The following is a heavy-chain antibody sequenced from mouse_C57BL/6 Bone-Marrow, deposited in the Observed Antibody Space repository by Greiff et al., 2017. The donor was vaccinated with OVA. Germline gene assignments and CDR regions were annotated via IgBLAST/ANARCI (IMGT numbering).Heavy chain of an antibody. Sequence: VQLQQSGAELARPGASVKLSCKASGYTFTSYGISWVKQRTGQGLEWIGEIYPRSGNTYYNEKFKGKATLTADKSSSTAYMELRSLTSEDSAVYFCASPTAVVAPFDYWGQGTTLTVSS. V-gene: IGHV1-81*01. D-gene: IGHD1-1*01. CDR3: ASPTAVVAPFDY. CDR1: GYTFTSYG. J-gene: IGHJ2*01. CDR2: IYPRSGNT.